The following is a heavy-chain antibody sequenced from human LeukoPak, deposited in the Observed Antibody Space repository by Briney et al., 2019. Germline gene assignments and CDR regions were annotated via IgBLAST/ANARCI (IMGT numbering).Heavy chain of an antibody. V-gene: IGHV3-21*01. J-gene: IGHJ6*02. CDR3: ARGAAGFGVVIIENYYYYGMDV. CDR1: GFTFSSYS. D-gene: IGHD3-3*01. CDR2: ISSSSSYI. Sequence: GGSLRLSCAASGFTFSSYSMNWVRQAPGKGLEWVSSISSSSSYIYYADSVKGRFTISRDNAKNSLYLQMNSLRAEDTAVYYCARGAAGFGVVIIENYYYYGMDVWGQGTTVTVSS.